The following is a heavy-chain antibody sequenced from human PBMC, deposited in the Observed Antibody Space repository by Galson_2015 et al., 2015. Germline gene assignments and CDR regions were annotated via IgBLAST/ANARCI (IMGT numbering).Heavy chain of an antibody. D-gene: IGHD3-9*01. V-gene: IGHV3-11*06. CDR1: GFTFSDYY. Sequence: SLRLSCAASGFTFSDYYMSWIRQAPGKGLEWVSYISSSSSYTNYADSVKGRFTISRDNAKNSLYLQMNSLRAEDTAVYYCAKEYDIHCMDVWGQGTTVTVSS. CDR3: AKEYDIHCMDV. J-gene: IGHJ6*02. CDR2: ISSSSSYT.